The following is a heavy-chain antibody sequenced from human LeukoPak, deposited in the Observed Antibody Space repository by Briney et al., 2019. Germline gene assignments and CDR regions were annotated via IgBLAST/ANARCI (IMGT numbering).Heavy chain of an antibody. D-gene: IGHD3-10*01. CDR3: ARGGLLWFGDYFDY. J-gene: IGHJ4*02. V-gene: IGHV3-66*01. CDR2: IYSGGST. CDR1: GFNVSSNY. Sequence: PGGSLRLSCAASGFNVSSNYMSWVRQAPGKGLEWVSVIYSGGSTYYADSVRGRFTISRDNSKNTLYLQMNSLRGEDTAVYYCARGGLLWFGDYFDYWGQGTLVTVSS.